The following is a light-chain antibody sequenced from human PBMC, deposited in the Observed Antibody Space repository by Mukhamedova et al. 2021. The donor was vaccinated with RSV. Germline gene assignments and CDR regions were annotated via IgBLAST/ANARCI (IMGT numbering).Light chain of an antibody. CDR2: AAS. V-gene: IGKV1-33*01. Sequence: RVTITCQASQDISDSLNWYQQKPGQAPKLLIFAASILETGVPSRFSGSGSGTEFTFTITNLQPEDFATYFCQQGDTFPLTFGGGT. CDR1: QDISDS. J-gene: IGKJ4*01. CDR3: QQGDTFPLT.